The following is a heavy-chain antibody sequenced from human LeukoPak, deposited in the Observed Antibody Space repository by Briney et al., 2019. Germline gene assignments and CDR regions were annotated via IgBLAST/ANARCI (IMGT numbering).Heavy chain of an antibody. V-gene: IGHV4-39*07. CDR3: AREGTSGGLNWLDP. D-gene: IGHD3-10*01. CDR2: ISSSGSA. Sequence: PSETLSLTCIVSGGSIGSSPYFWGWIRQPPGKGLEWIGSISSSGSAYYNPSLKSRVTMSVDTSKNQFSLRLSSVNAADTAVYFCAREGTSGGLNWLDPWGQGTLVTVSS. J-gene: IGHJ5*02. CDR1: GGSIGSSPYF.